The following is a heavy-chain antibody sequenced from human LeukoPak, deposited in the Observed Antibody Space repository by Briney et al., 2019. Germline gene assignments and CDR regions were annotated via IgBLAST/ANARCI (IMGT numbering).Heavy chain of an antibody. CDR2: INQDGSQK. D-gene: IGHD2-2*01. J-gene: IGHJ4*02. CDR3: ARDGAPDAHCSSSSCAIR. Sequence: GGSLRLSCAASGFTFSDYYMSWIRQAPGKGLEWVANINQDGSQKYYVDSVKGRFTISRDNAKDSLFLQMNSLRAEDTAVYYCARDGAPDAHCSSSSCAIRWGQGTLVTVSS. V-gene: IGHV3-7*01. CDR1: GFTFSDYY.